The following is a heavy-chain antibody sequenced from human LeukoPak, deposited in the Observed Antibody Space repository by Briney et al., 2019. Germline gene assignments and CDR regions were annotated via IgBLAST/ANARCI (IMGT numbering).Heavy chain of an antibody. CDR3: ARLVVGAIDY. D-gene: IGHD1-26*01. J-gene: IGHJ4*02. Sequence: GGSLRLSCAASGFTFTRNWMSWVRQAPGKGLEWVANVKQDGGEKYYVDSVKGRFTISRDNVKNSLYLQMNSLRVEDTAVYYCARLVVGAIDYWGQGTLVTVSS. CDR1: GFTFTRNW. CDR2: VKQDGGEK. V-gene: IGHV3-7*01.